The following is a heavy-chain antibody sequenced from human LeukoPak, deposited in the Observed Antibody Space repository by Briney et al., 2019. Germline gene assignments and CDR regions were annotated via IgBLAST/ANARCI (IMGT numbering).Heavy chain of an antibody. CDR3: VMGFFFDY. Sequence: SGGSLRLSCAASEFTFSTYGMHWVRQAPGKGLEWVAGISYDGSNKYYADSVKGRFTISRDNSKNTLYLQLSSLRAEDTAVYYCVMGFFFDYWGHGTLVTVSS. J-gene: IGHJ4*01. D-gene: IGHD2-8*01. V-gene: IGHV3-30*03. CDR1: EFTFSTYG. CDR2: ISYDGSNK.